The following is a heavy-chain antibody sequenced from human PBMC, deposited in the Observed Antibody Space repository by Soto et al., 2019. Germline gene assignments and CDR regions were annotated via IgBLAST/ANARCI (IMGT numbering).Heavy chain of an antibody. V-gene: IGHV1-18*01. Sequence: ASVNGSCKCSGYAFTRYGSSWVRQTPGQGLEWMGWISAYNGNTNYAQKLQGRVTMTTDTSTSTAYMELRSLRSDDTAVYYCARVRNIVVVVAARGGMDVWGQGTTVTVSS. D-gene: IGHD2-15*01. J-gene: IGHJ6*02. CDR2: ISAYNGNT. CDR1: GYAFTRYG. CDR3: ARVRNIVVVVAARGGMDV.